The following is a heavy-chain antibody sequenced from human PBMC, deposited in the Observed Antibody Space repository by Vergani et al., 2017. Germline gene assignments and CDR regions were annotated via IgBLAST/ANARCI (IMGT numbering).Heavy chain of an antibody. D-gene: IGHD5-18*01. CDR2: IWYDGSKE. CDR3: AELYGDDGYSPF. J-gene: IGHJ4*02. V-gene: IGHV3-30*02. Sequence: QVQILQSGGGVVQPGGSLRLSCTLSGFTLNTYGIHWVRQAPGKGLEWVAFIWYDGSKEYYADSVKGRFTISRDNSKNTLYLQMNNLRAADTAVYYCAELYGDDGYSPFWGQGTLVTVSS. CDR1: GFTLNTYG.